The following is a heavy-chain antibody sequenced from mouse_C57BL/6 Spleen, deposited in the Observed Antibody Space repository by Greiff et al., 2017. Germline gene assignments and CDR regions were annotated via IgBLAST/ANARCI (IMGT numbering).Heavy chain of an antibody. CDR1: GYSITSGYY. CDR3: ARGGYGYPFAY. J-gene: IGHJ3*01. D-gene: IGHD2-2*01. CDR2: ISYDGNN. Sequence: ESGPGLVKPSQSLSLTCSVTGYSITSGYYWNWIRQFPGNKLEWMGYISYDGNNNYNPSLKNRISITRDTSKNQFFLKLNSVTTEDTATYYCARGGYGYPFAYWGQGTLVTVSA. V-gene: IGHV3-6*01.